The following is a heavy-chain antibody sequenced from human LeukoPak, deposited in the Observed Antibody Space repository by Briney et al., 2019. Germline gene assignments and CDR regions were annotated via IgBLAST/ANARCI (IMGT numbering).Heavy chain of an antibody. Sequence: GRSLRLSCAASGFTFSSYGMLWVRQAPGKGLEWVAVIWYDGSNKYYADSVKGRFPISRDNAKHSLYLHMNSLRAEDTAVYYCARVDGKAVADPGGQGTLVTVS. J-gene: IGHJ4*02. V-gene: IGHV3-33*01. CDR3: ARVDGKAVADP. CDR2: IWYDGSNK. D-gene: IGHD6-19*01. CDR1: GFTFSSYG.